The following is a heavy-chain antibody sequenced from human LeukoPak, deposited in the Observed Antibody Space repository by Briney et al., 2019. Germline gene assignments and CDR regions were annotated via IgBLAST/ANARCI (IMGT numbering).Heavy chain of an antibody. D-gene: IGHD3-22*01. CDR3: AKVPPRDDSSGYYDY. CDR1: GFTFSSFA. CDR2: ISGSGGST. Sequence: PGGSLRLSCAASGFTFSSFAMSWVRQAPGKGLEWVSGISGSGGSTYYAGSVKGRFTISRDNSKNTLFLQMNSLRAEDTAVYYCAKVPPRDDSSGYYDYWGQGTLVTVSS. J-gene: IGHJ4*02. V-gene: IGHV3-23*01.